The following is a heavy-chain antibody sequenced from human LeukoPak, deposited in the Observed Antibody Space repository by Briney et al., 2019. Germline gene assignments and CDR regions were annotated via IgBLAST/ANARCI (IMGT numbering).Heavy chain of an antibody. CDR3: ARNSYYDNSGEGAFDI. Sequence: SQTLSLTCGVSGASVSSIGYSWSWIRQPPGRGLEWIGYIYQSGSASYNPSLQSRVTISIDKSKNQFSLNLNSVTAADTAVYYCARNSYYDNSGEGAFDIWGQGTMVTVSS. CDR1: GASVSSIGYS. CDR2: IYQSGSA. D-gene: IGHD3-22*01. J-gene: IGHJ3*02. V-gene: IGHV4-30-2*01.